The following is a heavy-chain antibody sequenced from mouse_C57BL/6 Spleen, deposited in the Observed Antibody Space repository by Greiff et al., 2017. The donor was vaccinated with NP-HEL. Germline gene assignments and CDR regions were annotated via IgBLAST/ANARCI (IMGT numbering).Heavy chain of an antibody. CDR3: ARIGNYGSSFDY. CDR2: IYPGDGDT. J-gene: IGHJ2*01. CDR1: GYAFSSSW. V-gene: IGHV1-82*01. D-gene: IGHD1-1*01. Sequence: VKLQQSGPELVKPGASVKISCKASGYAFSSSWMNWVKQRPGKGLEWIGRIYPGDGDTNYNGKFKGKATLTADKSSSTAYMQLSSLTSEDSAVYFCARIGNYGSSFDYWGQGTTLTVSS.